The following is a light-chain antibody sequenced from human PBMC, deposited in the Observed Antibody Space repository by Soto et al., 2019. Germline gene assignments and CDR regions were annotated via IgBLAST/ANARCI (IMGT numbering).Light chain of an antibody. V-gene: IGLV2-14*01. Sequence: ALTQPASVSASPGQSITISCSGSSSDVGGYDYVSWYQQHPGKAPKLMIYEVSNRPSGVSDRFSGSKSGNTASLTISGLQADDEADYYCSSYRDTSKLVFGPGTKLTVL. CDR2: EVS. J-gene: IGLJ1*01. CDR1: SSDVGGYDY. CDR3: SSYRDTSKLV.